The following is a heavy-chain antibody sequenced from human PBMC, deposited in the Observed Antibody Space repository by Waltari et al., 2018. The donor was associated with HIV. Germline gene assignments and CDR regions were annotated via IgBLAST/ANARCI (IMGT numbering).Heavy chain of an antibody. D-gene: IGHD2-15*01. CDR2: IKPDSGDT. CDR3: ARGEDISLTHLPPGFRLGF. Sequence: QTLLLQSASQVKTPGASVPPPRKVSGDRFTTHFLYWLRQAPGQGFEWLGRIKPDSGDTTNCQTVQTRVTMTGDTASAATYMELTRLTSADTAMYFCARGEDISLTHLPPGFRLGFWGHGTLVTVSS. V-gene: IGHV1-2*06. J-gene: IGHJ4*01. CDR1: GDRFTTHF.